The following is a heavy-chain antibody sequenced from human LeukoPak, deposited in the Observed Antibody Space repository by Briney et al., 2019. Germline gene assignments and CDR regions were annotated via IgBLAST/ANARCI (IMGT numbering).Heavy chain of an antibody. CDR2: IIPIFGTA. D-gene: IGHD2-15*01. J-gene: IGHJ5*02. CDR1: GGTFSSYA. Sequence: SVKVSCTASGGTFSSYAISWVRHAPGQGLELMGGIIPIFGTANYAQKFQGRVTITTDESTSTAYMELSSLRSEDTAVYYCAREVVVWADRGFDPWGQGTLVTVSS. V-gene: IGHV1-69*05. CDR3: AREVVVWADRGFDP.